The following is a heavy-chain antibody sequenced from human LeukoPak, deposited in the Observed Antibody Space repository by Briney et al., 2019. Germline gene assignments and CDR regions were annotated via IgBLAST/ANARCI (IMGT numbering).Heavy chain of an antibody. D-gene: IGHD1-26*01. J-gene: IGHJ4*02. V-gene: IGHV4-59*08. CDR3: ARLASGSYGPLTPFDY. CDR1: GGSISSYL. CDR2: IYYSGST. Sequence: PSETLSLTCTVSGGSISSYLWSWIRQPPGKGLEWIGDIYYSGSTNYNPSLKSRVTISVDTSKNQFSLRLSSVTAADTAVYYSARLASGSYGPLTPFDYWGQGTLVTVSS.